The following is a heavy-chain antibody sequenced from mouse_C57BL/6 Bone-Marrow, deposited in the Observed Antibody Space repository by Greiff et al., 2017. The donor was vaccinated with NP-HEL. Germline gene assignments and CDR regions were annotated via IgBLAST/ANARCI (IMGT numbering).Heavy chain of an antibody. CDR1: GYTFTSYW. V-gene: IGHV1-69*01. Sequence: QVQLQQSGAELVMPGASVKLSCKASGYTFTSYWMHWVKQRPGQGLEWIGEIDPSDSYTNYNQKFKGKSTLTVDKSSSTAYMQLSSLTSEDSAVYCCARRRAYDGYYVDYWGQGTTLTVSS. J-gene: IGHJ2*01. D-gene: IGHD2-3*01. CDR2: IDPSDSYT. CDR3: ARRRAYDGYYVDY.